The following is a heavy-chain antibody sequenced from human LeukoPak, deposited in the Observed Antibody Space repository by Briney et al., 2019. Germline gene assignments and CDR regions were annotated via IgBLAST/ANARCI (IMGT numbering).Heavy chain of an antibody. D-gene: IGHD3-10*01. CDR3: ARGVTGIYYYYYMDV. V-gene: IGHV1-2*02. CDR1: GYTFTGYY. J-gene: IGHJ6*03. Sequence: EASVKVSCKASGYTFTGYYMHWVRQAPGQGLEWMGWINPNSGDTNYAQKFQGGVTMTRDTSISTAYMELSRLRSDDTAVYYCARGVTGIYYYYYMDVWGKGTTVTVSS. CDR2: INPNSGDT.